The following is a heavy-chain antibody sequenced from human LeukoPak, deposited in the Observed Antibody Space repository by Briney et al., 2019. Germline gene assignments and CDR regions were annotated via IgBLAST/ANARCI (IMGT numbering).Heavy chain of an antibody. D-gene: IGHD2-15*01. CDR1: GYTFTSYG. V-gene: IGHV1-18*01. CDR3: AREYCSGGICYAYFDY. CDR2: ISAYNGNT. Sequence: ASVKVSCKASGYTFTSYGISWVRQAPGQGLEWMGWISAYNGNTNYAQKFQGRVTMTRDTSISTAYMELSRLRSDDTAVYYCAREYCSGGICYAYFDYWGQGTLVTVSS. J-gene: IGHJ4*02.